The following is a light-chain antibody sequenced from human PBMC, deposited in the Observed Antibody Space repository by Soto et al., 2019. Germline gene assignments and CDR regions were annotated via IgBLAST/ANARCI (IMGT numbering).Light chain of an antibody. CDR1: PSVSSSY. V-gene: IGKV3-20*01. Sequence: TLSLSPGERATLSCRASPSVSSSYLAWYQQKPGQAPRLLIYGASSRATGIPDRFSGSGSGTDATLTINRLEPEDFAVYYCQQYGSSPTFGGGTKVDIK. J-gene: IGKJ4*01. CDR2: GAS. CDR3: QQYGSSPT.